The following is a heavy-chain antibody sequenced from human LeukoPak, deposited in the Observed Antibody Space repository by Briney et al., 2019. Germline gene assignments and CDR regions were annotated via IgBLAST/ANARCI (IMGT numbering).Heavy chain of an antibody. D-gene: IGHD5-18*01. CDR2: IYYSGTT. CDR1: GGSISTYY. J-gene: IGHJ4*02. Sequence: PSETLSLTCTVSGGSISTYYWNWIRQPPGKGLEWIGYIYYSGTTNYNPSLKSRVSMSVDTSKNQFSLKLSSVTAADTAVYYCARGLYSYGPLGYWGQGTLVTVSS. V-gene: IGHV4-59*12. CDR3: ARGLYSYGPLGY.